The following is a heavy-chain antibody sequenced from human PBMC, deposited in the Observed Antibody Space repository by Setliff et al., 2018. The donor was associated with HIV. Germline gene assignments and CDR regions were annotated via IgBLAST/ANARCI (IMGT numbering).Heavy chain of an antibody. J-gene: IGHJ4*02. CDR1: EVIVSNNY. CDR2: IYSGGST. Sequence: PGGSLRLSCAVSEVIVSNNYMSWVRQAPGKGLEWVSVIYSGGSTDHADSVKGRFTISRDNSKNTVYLQMNSLRAEDTAEYYCAKELAASGLGYFDSWGRGILVTVSS. CDR3: AKELAASGLGYFDS. D-gene: IGHD3-22*01. V-gene: IGHV3-53*01.